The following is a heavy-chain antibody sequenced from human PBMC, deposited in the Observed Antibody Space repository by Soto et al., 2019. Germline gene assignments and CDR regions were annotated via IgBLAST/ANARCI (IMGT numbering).Heavy chain of an antibody. Sequence: QLQLQESGSGLVKPSQTLSLTCGVSGGSISSGGYSWSWIRQPPGKGLEWIGYIYHSGSTYYNAYLKSRVTISVDRSKNQFSLKLTSVTAADTAVYYCARAGYSGYDLTFDYWGQGTLVTVSS. CDR1: GGSISSGGYS. D-gene: IGHD5-12*01. CDR3: ARAGYSGYDLTFDY. CDR2: IYHSGST. J-gene: IGHJ4*02. V-gene: IGHV4-30-2*01.